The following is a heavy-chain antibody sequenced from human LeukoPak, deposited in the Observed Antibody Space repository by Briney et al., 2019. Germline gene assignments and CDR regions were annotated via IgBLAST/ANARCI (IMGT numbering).Heavy chain of an antibody. Sequence: GGSLRLSCAASGFTFVDYNMNWVRQAPGKGLEWVSFISSSSTYIYYADSMKDRFTISRDNTKNSLYLQMNSLRAEDTAVYYCAREAGGSYSMRAFDIWGQGTMVTVSS. D-gene: IGHD1-26*01. J-gene: IGHJ3*02. V-gene: IGHV3-21*01. CDR1: GFTFVDYN. CDR3: AREAGGSYSMRAFDI. CDR2: ISSSSTYI.